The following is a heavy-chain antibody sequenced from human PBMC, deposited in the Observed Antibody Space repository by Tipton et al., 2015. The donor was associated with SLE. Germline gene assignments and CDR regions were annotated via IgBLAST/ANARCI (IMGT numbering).Heavy chain of an antibody. CDR3: AQAHLWGSYRYASDI. D-gene: IGHD3-16*02. CDR2: IHHSGIT. CDR1: GYSIRNGYY. V-gene: IGHV4-38-2*02. J-gene: IGHJ3*02. Sequence: TLSLTCKVSGYSIRNGYYWGWIRQAPGKGLEWTGTIHHSGITYYNPSLKSRVTISVDTSKNQFSLKLSSVTAADTAVYYCAQAHLWGSYRYASDIWGQGTMVTVSS.